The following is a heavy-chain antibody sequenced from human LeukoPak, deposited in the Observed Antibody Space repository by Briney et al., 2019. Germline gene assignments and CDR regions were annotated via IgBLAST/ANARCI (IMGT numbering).Heavy chain of an antibody. CDR3: AKDVGKRYSSGWYYFDY. Sequence: PGGSLRLSCAASGFTFSSYAMSRVRQAPGKGLEWVSAISGSGGSTYYADSVKGRFTISRDNSKNTLYLQMNSLRAEDTAVYYCAKDVGKRYSSGWYYFDYWGQGTLVTVSS. J-gene: IGHJ4*02. V-gene: IGHV3-23*01. CDR2: ISGSGGST. D-gene: IGHD6-19*01. CDR1: GFTFSSYA.